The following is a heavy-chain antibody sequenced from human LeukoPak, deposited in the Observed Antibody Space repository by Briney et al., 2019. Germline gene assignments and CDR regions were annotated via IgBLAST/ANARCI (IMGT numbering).Heavy chain of an antibody. D-gene: IGHD3-22*01. CDR3: AREGYYDSGGSIRHFLY. CDR2: ISAYNGNT. CDR1: GYTFNIYG. J-gene: IGHJ4*02. Sequence: ASVKLSCKASGYTFNIYGMSWVRQAPGQGLEWMGWISAYNGNTNYAQKLQGRVTMTTDTSTSTAYMELRSLRSDDTAVYYCAREGYYDSGGSIRHFLYWARGPLVTVSS. V-gene: IGHV1-18*01.